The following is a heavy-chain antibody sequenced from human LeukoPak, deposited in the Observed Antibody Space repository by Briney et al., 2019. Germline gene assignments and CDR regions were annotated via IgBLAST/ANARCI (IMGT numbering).Heavy chain of an antibody. CDR3: ARWAAGTSYFDY. CDR1: GGSISSSSYY. CDR2: IYYSGST. Sequence: TPSETLSLTCTVTGGSISSSSYYWGWIRQPPGKGLEWIGSIYYSGSTYYNPSLKSRVTISVDTSKNQFSLKLSSVTAADTAVYYCARWAAGTSYFDYWGQATLVTVSS. V-gene: IGHV4-39*01. D-gene: IGHD6-13*01. J-gene: IGHJ4*02.